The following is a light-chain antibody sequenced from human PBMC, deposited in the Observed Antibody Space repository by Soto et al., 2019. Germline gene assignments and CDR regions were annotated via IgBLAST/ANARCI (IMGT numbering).Light chain of an antibody. J-gene: IGLJ1*01. CDR2: EDT. CDR3: CSYASRSTYV. CDR1: SSDVGSYNL. V-gene: IGLV2-23*01. Sequence: QSALTQPASVSGSPGQSITISCTGTSSDVGSYNLVSWYQQHPGKAPKLIIFEDTKRPSGVSNRFSGSKSGNTASLTISRLQADDEGDYYCCSYASRSTYVFGTGTKVTVL.